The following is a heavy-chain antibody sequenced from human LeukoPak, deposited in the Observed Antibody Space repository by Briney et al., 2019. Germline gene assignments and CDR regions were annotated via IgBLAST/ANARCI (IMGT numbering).Heavy chain of an antibody. CDR1: GFTFNNYN. CDR2: ISSSSSYI. CDR3: AREGSSVTDAFDI. Sequence: GGSLRLSCAASGFTFNNYNMNWVRQAPGKGLEWVSSISSSSSYIYYADSVKGRFTISRDSAKNSLYLQMNSLRAEDTAVYYCAREGSSVTDAFDIWGQGTMVTVSS. D-gene: IGHD4-17*01. V-gene: IGHV3-21*01. J-gene: IGHJ3*02.